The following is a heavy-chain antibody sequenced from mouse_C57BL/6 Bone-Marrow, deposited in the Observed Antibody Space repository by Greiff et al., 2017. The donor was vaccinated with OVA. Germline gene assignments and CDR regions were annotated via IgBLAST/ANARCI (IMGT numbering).Heavy chain of an antibody. CDR3: ARHEGNYGSSYGYFDV. CDR2: FYPGSGSI. J-gene: IGHJ1*03. Sequence: LVEPGASVKLSCQASGSTFTEYTIHWVKQRSGQGLEGIGWFYPGSGSIKYNEEFKDKATLTADKSSSTVYMELSRLTSEDSAVYFCARHEGNYGSSYGYFDVWGTGTTVTVSS. V-gene: IGHV1-62-2*01. D-gene: IGHD1-1*01. CDR1: GSTFTEYT.